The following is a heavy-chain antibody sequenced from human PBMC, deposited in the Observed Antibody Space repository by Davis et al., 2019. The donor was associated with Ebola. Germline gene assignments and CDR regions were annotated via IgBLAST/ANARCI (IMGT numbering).Heavy chain of an antibody. CDR3: ARDRYSSSGFDY. Sequence: GESLKISCAASGFTFSSYAMSWVRQAPGKGLEWVSAISGSGGSTYYADSVKGRFTISRDNSKNTLYLQMNSLRAEDTAVYYCARDRYSSSGFDYWGQGTLVTVSS. CDR1: GFTFSSYA. D-gene: IGHD6-6*01. V-gene: IGHV3-23*01. J-gene: IGHJ4*02. CDR2: ISGSGGST.